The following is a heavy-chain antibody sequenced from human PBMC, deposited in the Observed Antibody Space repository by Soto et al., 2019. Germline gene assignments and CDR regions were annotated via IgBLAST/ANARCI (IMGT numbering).Heavy chain of an antibody. Sequence: GESLKISCKGSGYSFTSYWIGWVRQMPGKGLEWMGIIYPGDSDTRYSPSFQGQVTISADKSISTAYLQWSSLKASDTAMYYCERTGAVAGKGKDYFDYWGQGTLLTVSS. CDR2: IYPGDSDT. CDR3: ERTGAVAGKGKDYFDY. D-gene: IGHD6-19*01. CDR1: GYSFTSYW. V-gene: IGHV5-51*01. J-gene: IGHJ4*02.